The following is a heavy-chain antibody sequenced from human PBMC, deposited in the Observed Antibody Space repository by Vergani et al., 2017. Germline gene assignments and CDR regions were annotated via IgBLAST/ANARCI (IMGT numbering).Heavy chain of an antibody. V-gene: IGHV1-2*02. CDR1: GYTLTELS. Sequence: QVQLVQSGAEVKKPGASVKVSCKVSGYTLTELSMHWVRQAPGQGLEWMGWINPNSGGTNYAQKFQGRVTMTRDTSISTAYMELSRLRSDDTAVYYCAREAAGVVTAYNHDNWFDPWGQGTLVTVSS. CDR2: INPNSGGT. CDR3: AREAAGVVTAYNHDNWFDP. J-gene: IGHJ5*02. D-gene: IGHD2-21*02.